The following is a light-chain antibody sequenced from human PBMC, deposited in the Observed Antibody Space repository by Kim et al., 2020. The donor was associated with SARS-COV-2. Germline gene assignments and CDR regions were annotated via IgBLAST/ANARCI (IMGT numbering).Light chain of an antibody. Sequence: VPPGERATLSCGSSQSIASSLAWYQQKAGQAPRLLIFGASTRATGIPPRFSGSGSGTEFTLTISSLQSEDFAVYYCQQFSNLPRTFGQGTKVDIK. CDR1: QSIASS. V-gene: IGKV3-15*01. J-gene: IGKJ1*01. CDR2: GAS. CDR3: QQFSNLPRT.